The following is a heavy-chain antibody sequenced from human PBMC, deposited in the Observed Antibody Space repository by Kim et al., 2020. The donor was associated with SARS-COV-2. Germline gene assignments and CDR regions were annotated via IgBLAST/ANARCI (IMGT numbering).Heavy chain of an antibody. Sequence: ASVKVSCKASGYTFTGYYMHWVRQAPGQGLEWMGWINPNSGGTNYAQKFQGRVTMTRDTSISTAYMELSRLRSDDTAVYYCARGRVPAAPYYFDYWGQGTLVTVSS. J-gene: IGHJ4*02. CDR2: INPNSGGT. CDR3: ARGRVPAAPYYFDY. V-gene: IGHV1-2*02. D-gene: IGHD2-2*01. CDR1: GYTFTGYY.